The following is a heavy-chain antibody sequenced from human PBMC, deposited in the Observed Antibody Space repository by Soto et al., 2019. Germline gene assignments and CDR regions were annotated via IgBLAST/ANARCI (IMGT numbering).Heavy chain of an antibody. CDR2: IYYSGST. CDR3: ARGFEGSYYGSGSYFGY. D-gene: IGHD3-10*01. V-gene: IGHV4-30-4*01. CDR1: GGSISSGDYY. Sequence: QVQLQESGPGLVKPSQTLSLTCTVSGGSISSGDYYWSWIRQPPGKGLEWIGYIYYSGSTYYNPSLKSRVTISVDTSKNQFSLKLSSVTAADTAVYYCARGFEGSYYGSGSYFGYWGQGTLVTVSS. J-gene: IGHJ4*02.